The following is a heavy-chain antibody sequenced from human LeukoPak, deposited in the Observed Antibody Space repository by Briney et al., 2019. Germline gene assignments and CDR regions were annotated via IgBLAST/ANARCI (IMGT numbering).Heavy chain of an antibody. CDR1: GFTFTSYV. CDR3: ARESGKFDY. Sequence: GGSLRLSCAASGFTFTSYVMNWVRQAPGKGLEWVSLISGDGVSTFYADSVKGRFSISRDNSKNSLSLEMNSLRTEDTAMYYCARESGKFDYWGQGTLVAVSS. CDR2: ISGDGVST. J-gene: IGHJ4*02. V-gene: IGHV3-43*02.